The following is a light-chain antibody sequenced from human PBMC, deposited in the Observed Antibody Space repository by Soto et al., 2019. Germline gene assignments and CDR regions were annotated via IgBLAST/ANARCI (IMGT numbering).Light chain of an antibody. Sequence: ALTQPASVSGSPGQSITISCTGTSSDVGGYNYVSWYQPHPGKAPKLMIYDVSTRPSGVSNRFSGSKSGNTASLTIPGLQAEDEADYYCSSYTSSSTVVFGGGTKLTVL. CDR2: DVS. CDR3: SSYTSSSTVV. CDR1: SSDVGGYNY. J-gene: IGLJ2*01. V-gene: IGLV2-14*01.